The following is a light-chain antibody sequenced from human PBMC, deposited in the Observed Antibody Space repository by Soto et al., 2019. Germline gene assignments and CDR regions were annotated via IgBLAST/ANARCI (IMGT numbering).Light chain of an antibody. CDR1: QSVAND. Sequence: EIVMTQSPATLSLSPGDRATLSCRASQSVANDLAWYQQKPGQPPRLLIYDASTRATGIPARFSGSQSGTEFTLTISSLLSEDFAVYSCQQYNNWPLTFGGGTKVEIK. V-gene: IGKV3D-15*01. J-gene: IGKJ4*01. CDR3: QQYNNWPLT. CDR2: DAS.